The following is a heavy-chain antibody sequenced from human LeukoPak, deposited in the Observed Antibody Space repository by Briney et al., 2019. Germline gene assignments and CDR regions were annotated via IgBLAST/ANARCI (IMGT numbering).Heavy chain of an antibody. Sequence: GGSLRLSCAASGFTFSSYSMTWVRQAPGKGLEWVSYISSSSSTIYYADSVKGRFTISRDNAENSLYLQMNSLRAEDTAVYYCARGSGGYSYGPDYWGQGTLVTVSS. J-gene: IGHJ4*02. CDR1: GFTFSSYS. D-gene: IGHD5-18*01. CDR2: ISSSSSTI. V-gene: IGHV3-48*01. CDR3: ARGSGGYSYGPDY.